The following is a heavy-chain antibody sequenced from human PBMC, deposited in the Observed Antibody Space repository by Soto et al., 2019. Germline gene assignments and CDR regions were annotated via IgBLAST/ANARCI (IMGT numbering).Heavy chain of an antibody. V-gene: IGHV4-30-4*01. CDR2: IYYSGST. J-gene: IGHJ5*02. CDR1: GCSISSGDYY. Sequence: SETLSLTCPVSGCSISSGDYYWSWIRQPPGKGLEWIGYIYYSGSTYYNPSLKSRVTISVDTSKNQFSLKLSSVTAADTAVYYCAREVVGSRFDPWGQGTQVTVSS. D-gene: IGHD2-15*01. CDR3: AREVVGSRFDP.